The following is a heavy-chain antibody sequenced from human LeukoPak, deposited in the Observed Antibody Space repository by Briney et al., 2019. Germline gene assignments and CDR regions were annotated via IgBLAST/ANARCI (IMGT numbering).Heavy chain of an antibody. CDR2: ISYDGSTK. J-gene: IGHJ4*02. V-gene: IGHV3-30*04. CDR3: ARDNSGCSGY. D-gene: IGHD6-19*01. Sequence: GRSLRLSCAASGFTFSNYAIHWVRQAPGKGLERVGIISYDGSTKYYADSVKGRFTISRDNSKNTLFLQMNSLRPEDTAVYYCARDNSGCSGYWGQGTLVTVSS. CDR1: GFTFSNYA.